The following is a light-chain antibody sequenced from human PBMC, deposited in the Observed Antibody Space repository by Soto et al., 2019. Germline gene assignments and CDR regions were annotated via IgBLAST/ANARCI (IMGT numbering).Light chain of an antibody. CDR3: QQYGTSPIT. J-gene: IGKJ5*01. Sequence: ENVLTQSPGTLSLSPGERATLSCRASQTVCSYLTWYQQRPGQAPRLLIYGASKRATGIPDRLSGSGSGTDFTLTISRLEPEDFALYYCQQYGTSPITFGQGTRLEIK. CDR2: GAS. V-gene: IGKV3-20*01. CDR1: QTVCSY.